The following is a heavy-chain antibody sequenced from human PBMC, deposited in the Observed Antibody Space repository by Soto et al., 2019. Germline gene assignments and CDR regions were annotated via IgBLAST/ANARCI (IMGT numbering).Heavy chain of an antibody. CDR2: ISDSGGSS. CDR1: GFSFSNYV. CDR3: AKGGDSWSGYSHS. D-gene: IGHD3-3*01. V-gene: IGHV3-23*01. Sequence: EVQLLESGGGLVQPGGSLRLSCVASGFSFSNYVMSWVRQAPGKGLEWVSGISDSGGSSYDVDSVRGRFTISRDNSKNTLYLQMHSLTNEDTAVYYCAKGGDSWSGYSHSWGQGTLVTVSS. J-gene: IGHJ4*02.